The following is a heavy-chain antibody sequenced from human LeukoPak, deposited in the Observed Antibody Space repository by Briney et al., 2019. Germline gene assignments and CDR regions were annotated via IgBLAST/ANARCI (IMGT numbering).Heavy chain of an antibody. Sequence: SVKVSCKASGGTFSSYAISWVRQAPGQGLEWMGRIILIFGTANYAQKFQGRVTITTDESTSTAYMELSSLRSEDTAVYYCARHEIGGDRSSWYMSWGQGTLVTVSS. V-gene: IGHV1-69*05. J-gene: IGHJ1*01. CDR3: ARHEIGGDRSSWYMS. CDR1: GGTFSSYA. D-gene: IGHD6-13*01. CDR2: IILIFGTA.